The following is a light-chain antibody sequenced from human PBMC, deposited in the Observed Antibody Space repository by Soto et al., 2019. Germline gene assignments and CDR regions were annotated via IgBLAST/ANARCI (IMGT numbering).Light chain of an antibody. CDR1: SSDIGGYNY. CDR2: EVT. J-gene: IGLJ1*01. Sequence: SALTQPASVSGSPGQSITVSCTGTSSDIGGYNYVSWYQQHPGKAPKLMVYEVTNRPSGVSDRFSGSKSGNTASLTISGLQADDDADYYCSSFTSRFTFNYIFGTGTKVTVL. CDR3: SSFTSRFTFNYI. V-gene: IGLV2-14*01.